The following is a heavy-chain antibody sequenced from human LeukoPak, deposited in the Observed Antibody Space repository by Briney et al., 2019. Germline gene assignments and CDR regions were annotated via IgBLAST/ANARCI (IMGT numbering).Heavy chain of an antibody. CDR1: GFTFSNAW. CDR2: IKSKTDGGTT. V-gene: IGHV3-15*01. Sequence: GGSLRLSCAASGFTFSNAWMRWVRQAPGKGLEWVGSIKSKTDGGTTDYAAPVKGRFTISRDDSKNTLYLQMNSLKTEDTAVYYCTTAIYYDSSGFLYYFDYWGQGTLVTVSS. CDR3: TTAIYYDSSGFLYYFDY. J-gene: IGHJ4*02. D-gene: IGHD3-22*01.